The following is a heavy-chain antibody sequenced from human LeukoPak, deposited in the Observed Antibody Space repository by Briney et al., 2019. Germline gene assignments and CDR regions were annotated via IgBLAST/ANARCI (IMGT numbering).Heavy chain of an antibody. V-gene: IGHV1-2*02. Sequence: GASVNVSCKASGYTFTGYYMHWVRQAPGQGLEGMGWINPNSGGTNYAQKFQGRVTMTRDTSISTAYMELSRLRSDDTAVYYCARALRLPGYSSGHRHGMDVWGQGTTVTVSS. J-gene: IGHJ6*02. CDR1: GYTFTGYY. D-gene: IGHD6-19*01. CDR2: INPNSGGT. CDR3: ARALRLPGYSSGHRHGMDV.